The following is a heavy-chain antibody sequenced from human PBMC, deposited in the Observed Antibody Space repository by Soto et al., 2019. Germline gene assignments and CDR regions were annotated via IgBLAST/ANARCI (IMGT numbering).Heavy chain of an antibody. D-gene: IGHD2-2*01. CDR1: GGTFSSYT. CDR2: IIPILGIA. J-gene: IGHJ3*02. V-gene: IGHV1-69*02. CDR3: ARREEYCSSTRCYLDVAFDI. Sequence: QVQLVQSGAEVKKPGSSVKVSCKASGGTFSSYTISWVRQAPGQGLEWMGRIIPILGIANYAQKFQGRVTITADKSTSTAYMELSSLRSEDTAVYYCARREEYCSSTRCYLDVAFDIWGQGTMVTVSS.